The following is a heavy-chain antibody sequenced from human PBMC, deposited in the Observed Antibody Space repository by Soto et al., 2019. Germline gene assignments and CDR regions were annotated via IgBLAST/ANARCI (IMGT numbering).Heavy chain of an antibody. J-gene: IGHJ6*02. V-gene: IGHV1-69*01. CDR3: STSVGIAPTGEDGMDV. CDR2: IIPILTTP. CDR1: GGTFSIYG. D-gene: IGHD2-8*02. Sequence: QVQLVQSGAEVKKTGSSVKVSCKASGGTFSIYGFSWVRQAPGQGPEWIGGIIPILTTPNYAQKFQGRVTIVADEATTTVYMELSRLKFEDTAVYYCSTSVGIAPTGEDGMDVWDQGTSVTVSS.